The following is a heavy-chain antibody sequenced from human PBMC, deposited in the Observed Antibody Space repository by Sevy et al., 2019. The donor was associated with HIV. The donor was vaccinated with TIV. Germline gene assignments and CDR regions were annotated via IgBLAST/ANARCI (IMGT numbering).Heavy chain of an antibody. CDR2: MSWDGDST. V-gene: IGHV3-43*01. CDR1: GFTFDDYT. Sequence: GGSLRLSCAASGFTFDDYTMHWVRQAPGKGLEWVSLMSWDGDSTNYGGFVKGRFTISRDNSKNSLYLQMNSLRTEDTALYYCAKDRGFDYGMDVWGQGTTVTVSS. J-gene: IGHJ6*02. CDR3: AKDRGFDYGMDV. D-gene: IGHD3-3*01.